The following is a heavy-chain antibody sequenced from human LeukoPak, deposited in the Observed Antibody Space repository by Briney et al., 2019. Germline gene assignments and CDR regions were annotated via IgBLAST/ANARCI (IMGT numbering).Heavy chain of an antibody. V-gene: IGHV1-3*01. J-gene: IGHJ6*04. CDR2: INAGNGNI. CDR3: ARGLGGRRVYYYYGMDV. D-gene: IGHD3-16*01. Sequence: ASVKVSCKASGYTFTSYAMHWVRQAPGQRLEWMGWINAGNGNIKYSQKFQGRVTITRDTSASTAYMELSSLRSEDTAVYYCARGLGGRRVYYYYGMDVWGKGTTVTVSS. CDR1: GYTFTSYA.